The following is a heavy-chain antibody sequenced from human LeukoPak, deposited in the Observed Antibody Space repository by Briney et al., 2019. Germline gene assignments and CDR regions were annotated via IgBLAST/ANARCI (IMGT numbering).Heavy chain of an antibody. D-gene: IGHD3-22*01. V-gene: IGHV3-33*01. J-gene: IGHJ4*02. CDR1: GFTFSSYG. CDR2: IWYDGSNK. Sequence: GGSLRLSCAASGFTFSSYGMHWVRQAPGKGLEWVAVIWYDGSNKYYADSVKGRFTISRDNSKNTLYLQMNSLRAEDTAVYYCARDSSYYDSSGYYIWWGQGTLVTVSS. CDR3: ARDSSYYDSSGYYIW.